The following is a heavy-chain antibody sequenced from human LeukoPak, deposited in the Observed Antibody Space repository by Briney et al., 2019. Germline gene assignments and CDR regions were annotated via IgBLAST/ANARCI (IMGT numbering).Heavy chain of an antibody. J-gene: IGHJ4*02. D-gene: IGHD6-19*01. Sequence: GGSLRLSCAASGFTFSSYGMHWVRQAPGKGLEWVAVIWYDGSNKYYADSVKGRFTISRDNSKNTLYLQMNSPRAEDTAVYYCARDRHIAVAGPGDYWGQGTLVTVSS. V-gene: IGHV3-33*01. CDR2: IWYDGSNK. CDR3: ARDRHIAVAGPGDY. CDR1: GFTFSSYG.